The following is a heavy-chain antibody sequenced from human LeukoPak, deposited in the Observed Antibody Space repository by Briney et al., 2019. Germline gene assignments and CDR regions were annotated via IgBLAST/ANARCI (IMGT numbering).Heavy chain of an antibody. CDR3: ARDGDYYDSSGGFDY. J-gene: IGHJ4*02. D-gene: IGHD3-22*01. CDR1: GFTFSSYS. V-gene: IGHV3-21*01. Sequence: GGSLRLSCAASGFTFSSYSMNGVRQAPGKGLEWVSSISSSSSYIYYADSVKGRFTISRDNAKNSPYLQMNSLGAEDTAVYYCARDGDYYDSSGGFDYWGQGTLVTVSS. CDR2: ISSSSSYI.